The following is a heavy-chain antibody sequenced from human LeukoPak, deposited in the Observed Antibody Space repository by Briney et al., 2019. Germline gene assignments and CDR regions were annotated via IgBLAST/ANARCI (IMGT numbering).Heavy chain of an antibody. CDR3: ARGLGYCSGTRCNLYDY. CDR1: GYSFTTYW. V-gene: IGHV5-51*01. Sequence: GESLKISCKTSGYSFTTYWIAWVRQMPGKGLEWMGIIYPGDSDTRYSPSFQGQVTISADTSISTAYLQRSSLEASDTAMYYCARGLGYCSGTRCNLYDYWGQGTLVTVSS. D-gene: IGHD2-2*01. CDR2: IYPGDSDT. J-gene: IGHJ4*02.